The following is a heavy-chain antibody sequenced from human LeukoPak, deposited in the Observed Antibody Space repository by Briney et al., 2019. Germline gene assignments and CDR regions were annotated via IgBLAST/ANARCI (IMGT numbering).Heavy chain of an antibody. V-gene: IGHV4-34*01. CDR1: GGSFSGYY. CDR3: ASRLCGGDCSIVFTWFDP. Sequence: PSETLSLTCAVYGGSFSGYYWSWIRRPPGKGLEWIGEINHSGSTNYNPSLKSRVTISVDTSKNQFSLKLSSVTAADTAVYYCASRLCGGDCSIVFTWFDPWGQGTLVTVSS. CDR2: INHSGST. D-gene: IGHD2-21*02. J-gene: IGHJ5*02.